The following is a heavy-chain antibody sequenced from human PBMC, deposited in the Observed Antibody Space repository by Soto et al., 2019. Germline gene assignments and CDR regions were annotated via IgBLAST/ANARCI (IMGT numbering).Heavy chain of an antibody. D-gene: IGHD3-3*01. Sequence: GASVKVSCKASGYTFPGYYMHWVRQAPGQGLEWMGWINPNSGGTNYAQKFQGRVTMTRDTSISTAYMELSRLRSDDTAVYYCARDIRRNTIFGVAIPLSDYYGMDVWGQGTTVTVSS. CDR1: GYTFPGYY. J-gene: IGHJ6*02. V-gene: IGHV1-2*02. CDR2: INPNSGGT. CDR3: ARDIRRNTIFGVAIPLSDYYGMDV.